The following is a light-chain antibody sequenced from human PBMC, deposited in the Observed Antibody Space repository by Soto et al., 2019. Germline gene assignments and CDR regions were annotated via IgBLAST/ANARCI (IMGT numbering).Light chain of an antibody. V-gene: IGKV2-28*01. CDR3: MQPLQSWT. Sequence: TALTPSPRSLPVTPGEAASISCRSSESALHSNGYSYVDWYLQKPGQSPQLLIYVGSNRASGVPDRFSGSGSGTYFTLKISRVEAEDVGVYYCMQPLQSWTFGQGTKVDIK. J-gene: IGKJ1*01. CDR1: ESALHSNGYSY. CDR2: VGS.